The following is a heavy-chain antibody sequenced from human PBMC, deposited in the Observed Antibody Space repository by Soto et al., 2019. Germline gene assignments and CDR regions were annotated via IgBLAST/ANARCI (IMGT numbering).Heavy chain of an antibody. CDR2: IWYDGSNK. J-gene: IGHJ5*02. CDR3: AREGAVATIGGANCFDP. CDR1: GFTFSSYG. D-gene: IGHD5-12*01. V-gene: IGHV3-33*01. Sequence: QVQLVESGGGVVQPGRSMRLSCAASGFTFSSYGMHWVRQAPGKGLEWVAVIWYDGSNKYYADSVKGRFTISRDNSKNPLYLQINSLRAEDTAVYYCAREGAVATIGGANCFDPWGQGTLVTVSS.